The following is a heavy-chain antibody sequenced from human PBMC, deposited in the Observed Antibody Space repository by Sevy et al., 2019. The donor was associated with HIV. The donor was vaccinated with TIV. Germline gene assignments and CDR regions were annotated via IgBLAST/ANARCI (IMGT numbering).Heavy chain of an antibody. D-gene: IGHD3-16*01. CDR3: ANSWGRYAGSSRLYYYYVMDV. CDR2: ISNDGNDK. J-gene: IGHJ6*02. V-gene: IGHV3-30*18. Sequence: GGYLRLSCSASGFIFSRHGMHWVRQAPGKGLEWVAVISNDGNDKHYADSVKGRFTISRDNSRDTLYLQMNNLRLEDTAVYYCANSWGRYAGSSRLYYYYVMDVWGQGTTVTVSS. CDR1: GFIFSRHG.